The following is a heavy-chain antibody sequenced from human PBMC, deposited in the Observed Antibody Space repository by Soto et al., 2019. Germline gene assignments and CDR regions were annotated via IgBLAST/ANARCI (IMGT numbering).Heavy chain of an antibody. V-gene: IGHV4-59*08. CDR1: GGSISNSY. CDR3: ARRSPPCLYGSGPWDV. D-gene: IGHD3-10*01. J-gene: IGHJ6*02. Sequence: QVQLQESGPGLVRPSETLSLTCTVSGGSISNSYWSWIRQSPEKGLEWIGYIYSSGSTNYNPSLNSRFTFSVATSKNQCALKLSSLSAADTAVYSCARRSPPCLYGSGPWDVWGQGNTVTVSS. CDR2: IYSSGST.